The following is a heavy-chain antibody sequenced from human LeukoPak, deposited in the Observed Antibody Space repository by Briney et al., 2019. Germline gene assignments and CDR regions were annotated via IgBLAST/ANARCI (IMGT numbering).Heavy chain of an antibody. J-gene: IGHJ6*03. V-gene: IGHV1-8*02. CDR2: MNPNSGNT. CDR1: GGTFTSYD. CDR3: ARGLSSSWYSYYYYYYMDV. D-gene: IGHD6-13*01. Sequence: ASVKVSCKASGGTFTSYDINWVRQATGQGLEWMGWMNPNSGNTGYAQKFQGRVTITRNTSISTAYMELSSLRSEDTAVYYCARGLSSSWYSYYYYYYMDVWGKGTTVTVSS.